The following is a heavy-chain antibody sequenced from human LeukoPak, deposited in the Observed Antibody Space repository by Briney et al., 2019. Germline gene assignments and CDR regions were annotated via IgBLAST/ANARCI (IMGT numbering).Heavy chain of an antibody. J-gene: IGHJ4*02. Sequence: SETLSLTCTVSGGSISSSSFYWGWIRQPPGKGLEWIGYIYYSGSTNYNPSLKSRVTISVDTSKNQFSLKLSSVTAADTAVYYCARRYYGSGSYYFDYWGQGTLVTVSS. D-gene: IGHD3-10*01. CDR1: GGSISSSSFY. CDR2: IYYSGST. V-gene: IGHV4-61*05. CDR3: ARRYYGSGSYYFDY.